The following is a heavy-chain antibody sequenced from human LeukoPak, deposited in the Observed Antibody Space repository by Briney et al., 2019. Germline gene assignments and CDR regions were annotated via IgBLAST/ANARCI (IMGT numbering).Heavy chain of an antibody. CDR3: ARGYQLLSRVSDY. CDR2: ISSSSSYI. Sequence: GGSLRLSCAASGFTFSSYSMNWVRQAPGGGLEWVSSISSSSSYIYYADSVKGRFTISRDNAKNSLYLQMNSLRAEDTAVYYCARGYQLLSRVSDYWGQGTLVTVSS. V-gene: IGHV3-21*01. D-gene: IGHD2-2*01. CDR1: GFTFSSYS. J-gene: IGHJ4*02.